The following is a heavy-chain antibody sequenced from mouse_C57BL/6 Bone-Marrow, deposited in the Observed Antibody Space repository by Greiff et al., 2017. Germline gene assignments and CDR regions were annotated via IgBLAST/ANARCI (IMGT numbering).Heavy chain of an antibody. CDR2: FHPYNDDT. V-gene: IGHV1-47*01. Sequence: VQRVESGAELVKPGASVKMSCKASGYTFTTYPIAWMQQNHGKSLEWIGNFHPYNDDTKYNEKFKGKATLTVEKSSSTVYLGLSRLTSDDSSVXYWARGCKCGGYYFDDWGQGTTRTVSS. CDR3: ARGCKCGGYYFDD. CDR1: GYTFTTYP. J-gene: IGHJ2*01.